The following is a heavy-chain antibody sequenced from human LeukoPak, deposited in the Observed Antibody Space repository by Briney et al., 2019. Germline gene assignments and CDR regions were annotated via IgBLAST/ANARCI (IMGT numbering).Heavy chain of an antibody. CDR1: GFTFGTYT. D-gene: IGHD6-19*01. Sequence: GGSLRLSCAASGFTFGTYTMSWVRQAPGTGLEWVSTIIGTAQTLYAASVKGRFTISRDNSKNTLYLQMNSLRAEDTAVYYCAKAVAGSIETCFDYWGQGTLVTVSS. J-gene: IGHJ4*02. V-gene: IGHV3-23*01. CDR3: AKAVAGSIETCFDY. CDR2: IIGTAQT.